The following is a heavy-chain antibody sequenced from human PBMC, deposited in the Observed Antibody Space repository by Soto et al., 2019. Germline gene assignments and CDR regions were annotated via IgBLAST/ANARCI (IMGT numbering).Heavy chain of an antibody. Sequence: GSSVKVSCKASGCPFSGFYMHWVRQAPGQGLEWMGWINPNSGGTKSAEKFQGRVTMTRDTSISTAYMELSRLTSDDTAVYYCASPAVTGTAGLHFWGQVTEVTLSS. CDR3: ASPAVTGTAGLHF. J-gene: IGHJ4*02. CDR2: INPNSGGT. V-gene: IGHV1-2*02. D-gene: IGHD6-19*01. CDR1: GCPFSGFY.